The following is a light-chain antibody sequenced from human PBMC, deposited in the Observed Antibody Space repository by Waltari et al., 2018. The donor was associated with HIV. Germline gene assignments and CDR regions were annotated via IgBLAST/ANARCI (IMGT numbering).Light chain of an antibody. CDR3: QQYIRWPLT. CDR2: GAS. CDR1: QSVSKNY. J-gene: IGKJ4*01. V-gene: IGKV3-20*01. Sequence: EIVLTQSPGTLSLSPGERATLSCRASQSVSKNYLAWYQQKSGQAPRLLIYGASSRATGIADRFSGSGSGTDFTLTISRLEPEDFAVYYCQQYIRWPLTFGGGTKVEIK.